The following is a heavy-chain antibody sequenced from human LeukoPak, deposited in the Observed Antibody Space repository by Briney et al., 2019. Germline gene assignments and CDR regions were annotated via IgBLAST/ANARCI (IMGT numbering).Heavy chain of an antibody. Sequence: SETLSLTCTVSGYSISSGYYWGWIRQPPGKGLEWIGSIYHSGSTYYNPSLKSRVTISVDTSKNQFSLKLSSVTAVDTAVYYCATSMGSVDWFDPWGQGTLVTVSS. CDR2: IYHSGST. D-gene: IGHD4-23*01. V-gene: IGHV4-38-2*02. CDR3: ATSMGSVDWFDP. CDR1: GYSISSGYY. J-gene: IGHJ5*02.